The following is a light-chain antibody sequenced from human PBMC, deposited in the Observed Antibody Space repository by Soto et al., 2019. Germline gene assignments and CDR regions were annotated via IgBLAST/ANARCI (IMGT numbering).Light chain of an antibody. V-gene: IGLV2-14*01. CDR3: SSYTSSSTLVV. Sequence: QSALTQPASVSGSPGQSITISCTGTSSDVGGYNYVSWYQQHTGKAPKLMIYDVSNRPSGVSNRFSGSKSGNTASLTISGLQAEDEADYNCSSYTSSSTLVVFGGGTKGTVL. CDR2: DVS. CDR1: SSDVGGYNY. J-gene: IGLJ2*01.